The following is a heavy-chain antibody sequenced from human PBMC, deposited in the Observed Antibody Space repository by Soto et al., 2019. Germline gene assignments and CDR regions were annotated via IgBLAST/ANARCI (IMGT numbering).Heavy chain of an antibody. CDR1: GYTFTSYV. J-gene: IGHJ5*02. Sequence: QVQLVQSGAEVKKPGASVKVSCKASGYTFTSYVISWGRQAPGQGLECMGWISDYNGKTKYAQKRQGRVTMTTNTSTSTDYMDLRSLRSDDTAVYYCARGKAARVLHHNWFDPWGQGNLVTLSS. D-gene: IGHD2-2*02. CDR2: ISDYNGKT. CDR3: ARGKAARVLHHNWFDP. V-gene: IGHV1-18*01.